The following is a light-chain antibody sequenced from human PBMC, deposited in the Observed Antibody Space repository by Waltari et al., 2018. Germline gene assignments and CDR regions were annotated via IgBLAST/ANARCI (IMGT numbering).Light chain of an antibody. V-gene: IGKV1-9*01. CDR1: QGISSY. CDR2: ATS. Sequence: DIQLTQSPSFLSASIGDRVTITCRASQGISSYFAWYQQEPGKAPKLLIYATSILQSGAPSRFSGSGSGTEFTLTISSLQPEDFATYYCQQLNSYPYTFGQGTKLEIK. J-gene: IGKJ2*01. CDR3: QQLNSYPYT.